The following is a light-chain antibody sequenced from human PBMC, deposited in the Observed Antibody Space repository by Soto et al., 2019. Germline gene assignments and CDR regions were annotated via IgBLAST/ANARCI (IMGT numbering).Light chain of an antibody. CDR2: GAS. CDR1: QRVKTK. J-gene: IGKJ1*01. V-gene: IGKV3-15*01. CDR3: QQYSDWPPWT. Sequence: EIVMTQSPDTLSVSPGERASLSCRASQRVKTKLAWYQKKPGQPPRLLIYGASIRATVIPARLSGSGSGSEFPLTIRSLQSEDFAVYYCQQYSDWPPWTFGQGTKVEIK.